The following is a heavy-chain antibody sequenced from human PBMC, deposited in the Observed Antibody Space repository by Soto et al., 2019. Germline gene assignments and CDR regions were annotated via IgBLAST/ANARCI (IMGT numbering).Heavy chain of an antibody. J-gene: IGHJ4*02. Sequence: PWGSLRLSCAASGFTFSMYWMHWVRQVPGKGPEWVSRINDDGSHTNYADSVKGRFTISRDNAKNTLYLQMNDLRAEDTAVYYCTRGPRSTSTGTGAFWGQGTLVTVSS. CDR1: GFTFSMYW. D-gene: IGHD1-1*01. CDR2: INDDGSHT. V-gene: IGHV3-74*01. CDR3: TRGPRSTSTGTGAF.